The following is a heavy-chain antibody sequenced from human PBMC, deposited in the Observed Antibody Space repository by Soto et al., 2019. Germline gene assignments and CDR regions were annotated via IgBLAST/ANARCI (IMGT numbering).Heavy chain of an antibody. CDR3: ARSHRGVYYPGYYFAF. Sequence: SETLSLTCTVSAGSVSSGTYYWSWIRQPPGKGLEWIGYIYYTGSTNYNPSLKSRVTISLDTSNNQFSLKLSSVTAADTAVYYCARSHRGVYYPGYYFAFWGKGTLVTVSS. V-gene: IGHV4-61*01. CDR1: AGSVSSGTYY. CDR2: IYYTGST. J-gene: IGHJ4*02. D-gene: IGHD3-22*01.